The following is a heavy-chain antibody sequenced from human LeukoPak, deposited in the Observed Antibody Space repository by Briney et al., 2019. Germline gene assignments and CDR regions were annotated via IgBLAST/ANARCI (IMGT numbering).Heavy chain of an antibody. D-gene: IGHD3-22*01. V-gene: IGHV5-51*01. CDR1: GYRFSNYW. CDR2: IYPGDSDT. J-gene: IGHJ3*02. Sequence: GESLKISCKGSGYRFSNYWIAWVRQMRGKGLEWMGLIYPGDSDTKYSPSFQGQVTISADKPISTVYLQWSSLRASDTAMYYCARQPNYFDTRGYLSHAFDIWGQGTMVTVS. CDR3: ARQPNYFDTRGYLSHAFDI.